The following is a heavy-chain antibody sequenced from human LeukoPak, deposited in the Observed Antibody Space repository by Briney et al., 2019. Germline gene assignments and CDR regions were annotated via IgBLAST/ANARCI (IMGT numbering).Heavy chain of an antibody. Sequence: PSETLSLTCAVYGGSFSGYYWSWIRQPPGKGLEWIGEINHSGSTNYNPSLKSRVPISVDTSKTQFSLKLSSVTAADTAVYYCARGNYDILTGYLYWGQGTLVTVSS. CDR2: INHSGST. CDR3: ARGNYDILTGYLY. J-gene: IGHJ4*02. D-gene: IGHD3-9*01. CDR1: GGSFSGYY. V-gene: IGHV4-34*01.